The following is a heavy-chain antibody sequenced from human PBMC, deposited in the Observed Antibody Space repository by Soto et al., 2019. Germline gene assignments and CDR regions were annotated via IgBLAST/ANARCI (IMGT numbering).Heavy chain of an antibody. D-gene: IGHD4-17*01. CDR2: INGDGSYA. CDR1: GFTFTSYW. Sequence: EVQLVESGGGLVQPGGSLRLSCAASGFTFTSYWMHWVRQVPGKGLVWVSRINGDGSYASYADFVKGRFTISRDNAKNTVHLQMTSLSAEDTAVYYCARDFTTAETPGDDFDYWGQGIPVTVSS. V-gene: IGHV3-74*01. J-gene: IGHJ4*02. CDR3: ARDFTTAETPGDDFDY.